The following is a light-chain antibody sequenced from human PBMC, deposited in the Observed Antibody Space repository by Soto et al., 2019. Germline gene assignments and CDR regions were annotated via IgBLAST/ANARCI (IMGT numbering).Light chain of an antibody. CDR3: CSYAGSSTFEV. V-gene: IGLV2-23*03. CDR1: SSDVGSYNL. J-gene: IGLJ1*01. Sequence: QSALTQPASVSGSPGQSITISCTGTSSDVGSYNLVPWYQQHPGKAPKLMIYEGSKRPSGVSNRFSGSKSGNTASLTISGLQAEDEADYYCCSYAGSSTFEVFGTGTKLTVL. CDR2: EGS.